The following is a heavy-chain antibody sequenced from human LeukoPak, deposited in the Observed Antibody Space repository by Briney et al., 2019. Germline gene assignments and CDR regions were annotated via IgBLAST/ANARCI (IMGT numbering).Heavy chain of an antibody. D-gene: IGHD3-22*01. J-gene: IGHJ4*02. CDR1: GGTFSSYA. CDR3: ARGSQYYYDSSGPQGDY. V-gene: IGHV1-69*06. CDR2: IIPIFGTA. Sequence: GASVKVSCKASGGTFSSYAISWVRQAPGQGLEWMGGIIPIFGTANYAQKFQGRVTITADKSTSTAYMELSSLRSEDTAVYYCARGSQYYYDSSGPQGDYWGQGTPVTVSS.